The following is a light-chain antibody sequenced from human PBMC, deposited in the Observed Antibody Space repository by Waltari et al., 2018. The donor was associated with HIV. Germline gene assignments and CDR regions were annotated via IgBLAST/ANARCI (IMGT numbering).Light chain of an antibody. J-gene: IGLJ1*01. Sequence: QPVLTQPPSASASLEASVTLTCTLNSDSSTYKVDWYQQKPGKGPRLVMRVGTGEMVGSKGDGIPDRFSVLGSGLNRYLTIKNIQEEDESDYYCGADHGSGSNFFYVFGTGTKVTVL. CDR3: GADHGSGSNFFYV. V-gene: IGLV9-49*01. CDR1: SDSSTYK. CDR2: VGTGEMVG.